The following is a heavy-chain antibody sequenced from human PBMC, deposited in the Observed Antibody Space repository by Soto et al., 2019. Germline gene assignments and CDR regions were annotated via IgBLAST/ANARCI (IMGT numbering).Heavy chain of an antibody. D-gene: IGHD6-13*01. J-gene: IGHJ5*02. CDR3: AKDRGYSFRFYWFDP. V-gene: IGHV3-23*01. CDR2: ISGSGGST. Sequence: GGSLRLSCAASGFTFSSYAMSWVRQAPGKGLEWVSAISGSGGSTYYADPVKGRFTISRDNSKNTLYLQMNSLRAEDTAVYYCAKDRGYSFRFYWFDPWGQGTLVTVSS. CDR1: GFTFSSYA.